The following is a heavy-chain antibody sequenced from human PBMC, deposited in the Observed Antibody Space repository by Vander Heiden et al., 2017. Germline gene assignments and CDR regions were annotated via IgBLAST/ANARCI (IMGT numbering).Heavy chain of an antibody. V-gene: IGHV3-15*07. CDR1: GFTFSNAW. CDR2: IKNKVDGGTT. J-gene: IGHJ5*02. Sequence: EVQLVESGGGLVKPGGSLRLSCAASGFTFSNAWMNGVRQTPGKGLEWVGRIKNKVDGGTTDYAAPVKGRFTISRDDSKNTLYLQMNSLKTEDTAVYYCSIHIAPAWFDPWGQGILVTVSS. D-gene: IGHD2-21*01. CDR3: SIHIAPAWFDP.